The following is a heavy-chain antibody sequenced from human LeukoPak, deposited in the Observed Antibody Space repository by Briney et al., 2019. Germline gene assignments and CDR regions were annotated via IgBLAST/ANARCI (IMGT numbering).Heavy chain of an antibody. CDR3: ARIWTYYDFWSGYYSPKMYDAFDI. Sequence: PGGSLRLSCAASGFTFSSYSIHWVRQAPGKGLEWVAAISYDGSNKKYADSVKGRFTISRDNSKNSLYLQMNSLRAEDTAVYYCARIWTYYDFWSGYYSPKMYDAFDIWGQGTMVTVSS. CDR2: ISYDGSNK. J-gene: IGHJ3*02. D-gene: IGHD3-3*01. CDR1: GFTFSSYS. V-gene: IGHV3-30*04.